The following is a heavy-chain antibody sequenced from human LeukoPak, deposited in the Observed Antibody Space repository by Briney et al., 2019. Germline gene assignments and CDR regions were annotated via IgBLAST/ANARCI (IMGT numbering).Heavy chain of an antibody. CDR1: GYTFTSYA. D-gene: IGHD6-19*01. CDR3: ARRDSSGWYVLDC. J-gene: IGHJ4*02. V-gene: IGHV1-3*01. CDR2: TNAGNGNT. Sequence: ASVKVSCKASGYTFTSYAMHWVRQAPGQRLEWMGWTNAGNGNTKYSQKFQGRVTITRDTSASTAYMELSSLRSEDTAVYYCARRDSSGWYVLDCWGQGTLVTVSS.